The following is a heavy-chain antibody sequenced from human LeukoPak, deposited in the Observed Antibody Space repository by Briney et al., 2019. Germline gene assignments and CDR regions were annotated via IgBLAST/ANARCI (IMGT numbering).Heavy chain of an antibody. CDR2: IIPIFGTA. CDR1: GGTFSSYA. Sequence: ASVKVSCKASGGTFSSYAISWVRQAPGQGLEWMGGIIPIFGTANYAQKFQGRVTITADESTSTAYKELSSLRSEDTAVYYCARHYDYSNYDSYYYYMDVWGKGTTVTVSS. CDR3: ARHYDYSNYDSYYYYMDV. D-gene: IGHD4-11*01. V-gene: IGHV1-69*01. J-gene: IGHJ6*03.